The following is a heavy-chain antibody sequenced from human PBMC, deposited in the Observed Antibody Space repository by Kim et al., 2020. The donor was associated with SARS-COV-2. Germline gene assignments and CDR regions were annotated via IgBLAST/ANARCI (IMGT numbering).Heavy chain of an antibody. D-gene: IGHD2-15*01. CDR3: ASGPTPGQY. CDR2: GRST. V-gene: IGHV3-74*01. J-gene: IGHJ4*02. Sequence: GRSTSYADSVKGRLTISRDNAKNTLYLQMNSLRAEDTAVYYCASGPTPGQYWGQGTLVTVSS.